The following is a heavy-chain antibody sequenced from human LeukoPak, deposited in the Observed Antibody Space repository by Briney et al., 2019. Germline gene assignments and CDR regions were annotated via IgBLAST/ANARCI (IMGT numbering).Heavy chain of an antibody. CDR1: GFTFSSYA. V-gene: IGHV3-23*01. Sequence: GGSLRLSCAASGFTFSSYAMSWVRQAPGKGLEWVSAISGSGGSTYYADSVKGRFTISRDNSKNTLYLQMNSLRAEDTAVYYCAKGVYSYGTDPENWFDPWGQGTLVTVSS. CDR3: AKGVYSYGTDPENWFDP. D-gene: IGHD5-18*01. CDR2: ISGSGGST. J-gene: IGHJ5*02.